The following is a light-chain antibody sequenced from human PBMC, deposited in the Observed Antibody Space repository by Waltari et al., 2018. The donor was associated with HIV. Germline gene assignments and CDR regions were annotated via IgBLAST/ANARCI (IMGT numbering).Light chain of an antibody. J-gene: IGLJ1*01. CDR1: HSDVGAYDF. Sequence: QSALTQPASVSGSPGQSITISCTGTHSDVGAYDFVSWYQQHPGKAPKLLIYKSFHRASGISDRFSASRSGNTASLTISGLQPEDEADYYCCAYASTNSPYYIFGGGTTVT. CDR3: CAYASTNSPYYI. CDR2: KSF. V-gene: IGLV2-14*01.